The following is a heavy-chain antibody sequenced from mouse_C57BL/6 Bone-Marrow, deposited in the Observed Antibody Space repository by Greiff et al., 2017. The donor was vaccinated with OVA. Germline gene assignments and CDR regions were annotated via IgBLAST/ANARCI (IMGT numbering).Heavy chain of an antibody. Sequence: QVQLQQPGAELVKPGASVKMSCKASGYTFTSYWITWVKQRPGQGLEWIGDIYPGSGSTNYNEKFKSKATLTVDTSSSTAYMQLSSLTSEDSAVYYCASYDGYYWYCGVWGTGTTVTVSS. CDR3: ASYDGYYWYCGV. CDR1: GYTFTSYW. J-gene: IGHJ1*03. D-gene: IGHD2-3*01. CDR2: IYPGSGST. V-gene: IGHV1-55*01.